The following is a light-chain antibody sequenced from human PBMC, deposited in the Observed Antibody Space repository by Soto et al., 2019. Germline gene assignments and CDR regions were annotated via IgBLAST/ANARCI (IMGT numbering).Light chain of an antibody. Sequence: QSALTQPASVSGSPGQSITISCTGTSSDVGGYNYVSWYQQHPGKAPKLMIYDVSNRPSGVSNRFSGSKSGNTASLTISGLHAEDEADYYCSSYTSSSTLLYVVGTGTKLTVL. CDR3: SSYTSSSTLLYV. CDR1: SSDVGGYNY. V-gene: IGLV2-14*01. J-gene: IGLJ1*01. CDR2: DVS.